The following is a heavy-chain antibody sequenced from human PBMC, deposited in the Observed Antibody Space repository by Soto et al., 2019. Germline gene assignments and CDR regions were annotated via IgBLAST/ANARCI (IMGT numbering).Heavy chain of an antibody. CDR3: ARSHIAARPLFDY. J-gene: IGHJ4*02. D-gene: IGHD6-6*01. CDR1: GYTFTGYY. CDR2: INPNSGGT. V-gene: IGHV1-2*02. Sequence: ASVKVSCKASGYTFTGYYMHWVRQAPGQGLEWMGWINPNSGGTNYAQKFQGRVTMTRDTSISTAYMELSRLRSDDTAVYYGARSHIAARPLFDYWGQGTLVTVSS.